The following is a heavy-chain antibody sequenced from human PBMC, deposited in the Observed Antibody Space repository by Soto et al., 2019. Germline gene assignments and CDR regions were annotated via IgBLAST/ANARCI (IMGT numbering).Heavy chain of an antibody. CDR2: IYYSGST. J-gene: IGHJ6*02. CDR1: GGSISSGGYY. CDR3: ASTWVYGNYGMDV. Sequence: LSLTCTVSGGSISSGGYYWSWIRQHPGKGLEWIGYIYYSGSTYYNPSLKSRVTISVDTSKNQFSLKLSSVTAADTAVYYCASTWVYGNYGMDVWGQGTTVTVSS. D-gene: IGHD2-8*01. V-gene: IGHV4-31*03.